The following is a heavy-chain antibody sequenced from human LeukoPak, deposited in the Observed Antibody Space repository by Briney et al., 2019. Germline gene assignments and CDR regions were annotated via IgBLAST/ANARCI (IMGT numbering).Heavy chain of an antibody. CDR1: GFTFSSYW. CDR2: IKQDGSEK. V-gene: IGHV3-7*01. Sequence: GGSLRLSCAASGFTFSSYWMSWVRQAPGKGLEWVANIKQDGSEKYYVDSVKGRFTISRDNAKNSLYLQMNSLRAEDTAVYYCAREGRGVAAGFYYYYGMDVWGQGTTVTVSS. CDR3: AREGRGVAAGFYYYYGMDV. D-gene: IGHD6-13*01. J-gene: IGHJ6*02.